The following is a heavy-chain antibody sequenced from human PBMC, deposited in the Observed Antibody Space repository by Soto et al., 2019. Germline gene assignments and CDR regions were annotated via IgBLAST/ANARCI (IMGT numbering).Heavy chain of an antibody. D-gene: IGHD3-10*01. V-gene: IGHV1-46*01. Sequence: ASVKVSCKASGYTFTSYYMHWVRQAPGQGLEWMGIINPSGGSTGYAQKFQGRVTMTRDTSTSTVYMELSSLRSEDTAVYYCARDKRISGSGSYSSYYYYYGMDVWGQGTTVTVSS. CDR1: GYTFTSYY. J-gene: IGHJ6*02. CDR2: INPSGGST. CDR3: ARDKRISGSGSYSSYYYYYGMDV.